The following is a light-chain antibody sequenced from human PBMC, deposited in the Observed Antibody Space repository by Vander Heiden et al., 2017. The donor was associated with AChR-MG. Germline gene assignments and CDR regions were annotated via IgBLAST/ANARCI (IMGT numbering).Light chain of an antibody. CDR3: QQYDSYPPLT. Sequence: AIRMTQSPSSFSASTGDRVTITCRASEDISTYLAWYQRRPGEAPKLLMYSASTLQSGVPSRFSGSGYGTNFTLTISPLQSEDFATYYCQQYDSYPPLTFGGGTMVDIK. V-gene: IGKV1-8*01. CDR2: SAS. J-gene: IGKJ4*01. CDR1: EDISTY.